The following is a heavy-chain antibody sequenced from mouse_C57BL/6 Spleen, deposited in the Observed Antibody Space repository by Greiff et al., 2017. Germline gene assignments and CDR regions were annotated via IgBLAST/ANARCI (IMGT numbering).Heavy chain of an antibody. Sequence: QVQLQQSGAELVRPGASVTLSCKASGYTFTDYEMHWVKQTPVHGLEWIGAIDPETGGTAYNQKFKGKAILTADESSSTAYMELRSLTSEDSAVYYCTVIRGYWGQGTTLTVSS. V-gene: IGHV1-15*01. CDR1: GYTFTDYE. CDR2: IDPETGGT. CDR3: TVIRGY. J-gene: IGHJ2*01.